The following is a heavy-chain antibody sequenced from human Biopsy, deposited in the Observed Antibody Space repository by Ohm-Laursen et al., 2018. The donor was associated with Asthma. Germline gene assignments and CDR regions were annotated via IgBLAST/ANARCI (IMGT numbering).Heavy chain of an antibody. CDR3: ARDFLFQHGSSWYYYYYGMDV. V-gene: IGHV3-48*01. D-gene: IGHD6-13*01. Sequence: GSLRLSCAASGFTFSSYSMNWVRQAPGKGLEWVSYISSSSSTIYYADSVKGRFTISRDNAKNSLYLQMSSLRSEDTAVYYCARDFLFQHGSSWYYYYYGMDVWGQGTTVTVSS. J-gene: IGHJ6*02. CDR1: GFTFSSYS. CDR2: ISSSSSTI.